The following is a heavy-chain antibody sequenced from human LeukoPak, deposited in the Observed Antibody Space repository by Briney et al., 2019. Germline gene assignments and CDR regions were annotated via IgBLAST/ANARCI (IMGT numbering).Heavy chain of an antibody. CDR3: ARQPSNGGSYLHY. D-gene: IGHD1-26*01. CDR1: GFTFSSYG. CDR2: IRYDGSNK. Sequence: GGSLRLSCAASGFTFSSYGMHWVRQAPGKGLEWVAVIRYDGSNKYYADSVKGRFTISRDNSKNTLYLQMNSLRAEDTAVYYCARQPSNGGSYLHYWGQGTLVTVSS. V-gene: IGHV3-33*01. J-gene: IGHJ4*02.